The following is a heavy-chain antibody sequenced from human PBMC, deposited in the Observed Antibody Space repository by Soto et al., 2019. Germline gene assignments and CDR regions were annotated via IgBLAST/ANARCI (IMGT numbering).Heavy chain of an antibody. CDR3: VRDVESPGISGSWGAFDI. CDR1: GGSIRNYF. D-gene: IGHD1-20*01. J-gene: IGHJ3*02. Sequence: QVQLQESGPGLVKPSETLSLICTVSGGSIRNYFWTWIRQPAGKGLEWIGRVYSSRNTVYNASLKSRVTMSIDMSMIQFSLKLSSMTAADSAVYYCVRDVESPGISGSWGAFDIWGQGTVVTVSS. V-gene: IGHV4-4*07. CDR2: VYSSRNT.